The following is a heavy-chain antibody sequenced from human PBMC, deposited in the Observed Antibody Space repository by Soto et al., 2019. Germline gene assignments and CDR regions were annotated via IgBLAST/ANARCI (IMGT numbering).Heavy chain of an antibody. D-gene: IGHD5-18*01. CDR1: GGTFSSYA. CDR3: ARISVDTAMADYYYYGMDV. V-gene: IGHV1-69*13. CDR2: IIPIFGTA. J-gene: IGHJ6*02. Sequence: SVKVSCKASGGTFSSYAVSWVRQAPGQGLEWMGGIIPIFGTANYAQKFQGRVTITADESTSTAYMELSSLRSEDTAVYYCARISVDTAMADYYYYGMDVWGQGTTVTVSS.